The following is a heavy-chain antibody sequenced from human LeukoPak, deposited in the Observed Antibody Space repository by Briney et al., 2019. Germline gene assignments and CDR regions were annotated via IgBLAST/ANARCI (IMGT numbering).Heavy chain of an antibody. CDR2: FDPEDGET. CDR1: GYTLTELS. J-gene: IGHJ4*02. Sequence: ASVKVSCKVSGYTLTELSMHWVRQAPGKGLEWMGGFDPEDGETIYAQKFQGRVTMTEDTSTDTAYMELSSLRSEDTVVYYCATGPPGSTRDSSGYYYAFDYWGQGTLVTVSS. CDR3: ATGPPGSTRDSSGYYYAFDY. D-gene: IGHD3-22*01. V-gene: IGHV1-24*01.